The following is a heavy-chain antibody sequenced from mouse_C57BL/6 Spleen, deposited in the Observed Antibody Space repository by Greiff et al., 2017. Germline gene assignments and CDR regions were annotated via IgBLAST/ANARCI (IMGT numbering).Heavy chain of an antibody. CDR1: GFTFSSYA. D-gene: IGHD2-1*01. V-gene: IGHV5-9-1*02. Sequence: EVKLQESGEGLVKPGGSLKLSCAASGFTFSSYAMSWVRQTPEERLEWVAYISSGGDYIYYADTVKGRFTISRDNARNTLYLQMSSLKSEDTAMYYCTGEGNYVGAMGCWGQGTSVTVAS. CDR2: ISSGGDYI. CDR3: TGEGNYVGAMGC. J-gene: IGHJ4*01.